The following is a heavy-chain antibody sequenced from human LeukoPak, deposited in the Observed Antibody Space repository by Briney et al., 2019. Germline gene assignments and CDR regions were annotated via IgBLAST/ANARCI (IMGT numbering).Heavy chain of an antibody. CDR3: ARHGHRNFAY. Sequence: SETLSLTCTVSGGSISSYYWSWIRQPPGKGLEWIGYIYYSGSTNYNPSLKSRVTISVDTSKNQFSLKLSSVTAADTAVYYSARHGHRNFAYWGQGTLVTVSS. CDR1: GGSISSYY. J-gene: IGHJ4*02. V-gene: IGHV4-59*01. CDR2: IYYSGST.